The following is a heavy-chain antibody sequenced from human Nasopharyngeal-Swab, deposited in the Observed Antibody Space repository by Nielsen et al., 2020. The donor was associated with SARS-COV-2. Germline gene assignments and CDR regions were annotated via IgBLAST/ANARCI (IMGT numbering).Heavy chain of an antibody. CDR3: ARDYCSSTSCYDY. V-gene: IGHV3-23*01. CDR2: ISGSGVDT. D-gene: IGHD2-2*01. CDR1: GFSFGSHP. Sequence: GESLKISCAASGFSFGSHPMTWVRQAPGKGLEWVSAISGSGVDTYYAGSVKGRFTISRDNSKNSLYLQMNSLRAEDTAVYYRARDYCSSTSCYDYWGQGTLVTVSS. J-gene: IGHJ4*02.